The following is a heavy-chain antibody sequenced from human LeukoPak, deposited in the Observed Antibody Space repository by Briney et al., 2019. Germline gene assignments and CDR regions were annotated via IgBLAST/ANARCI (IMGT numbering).Heavy chain of an antibody. J-gene: IGHJ4*02. CDR3: ATYPQGAYGDYAYFDY. V-gene: IGHV1-24*01. CDR1: GYTLTELS. Sequence: ASVKVSCKVSGYTLTELSMHWVRQAPGKGLEWMGGFDPEDGETIYAQKFQGRVTMTEDTSTDTAYMELSSLRSEDTAVYYCATYPQGAYGDYAYFDYWGQGTLVTVSS. D-gene: IGHD4-17*01. CDR2: FDPEDGET.